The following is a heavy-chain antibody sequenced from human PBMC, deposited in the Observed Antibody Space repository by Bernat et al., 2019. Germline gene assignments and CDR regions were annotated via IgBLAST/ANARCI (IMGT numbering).Heavy chain of an antibody. CDR2: IYSGGST. CDR1: GFTVSSNY. V-gene: IGHV3-53*02. J-gene: IGHJ6*03. D-gene: IGHD6-19*01. CDR3: ARSTNGWYPFYYYMDV. Sequence: EVQLVETGGGLIQPGGSLRLSCAASGFTVSSNYMTWVRQAPGKGLEWVSLIYSGGSTYYADSVKGRFTMSSDNSENTVFLHMNSLRAADTAVYFCARSTNGWYPFYYYMDVWGKGTTVTVSS.